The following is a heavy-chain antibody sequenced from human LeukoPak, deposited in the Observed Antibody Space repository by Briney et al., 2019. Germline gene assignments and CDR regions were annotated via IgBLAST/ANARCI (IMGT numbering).Heavy chain of an antibody. CDR2: INSDGSST. J-gene: IGHJ6*02. V-gene: IGHV3-74*01. D-gene: IGHD3-9*01. Sequence: GGSLRLSCADSGFTFSSYWMNWVRQAPGKGLVWVSRINSDGSSTTYADCVKGRFIISRENAKNTLYLQMNSLRAEDTAVYYCARGPYDDILTGYYGGSMDVWGQGASVTVSS. CDR3: ARGPYDDILTGYYGGSMDV. CDR1: GFTFSSYW.